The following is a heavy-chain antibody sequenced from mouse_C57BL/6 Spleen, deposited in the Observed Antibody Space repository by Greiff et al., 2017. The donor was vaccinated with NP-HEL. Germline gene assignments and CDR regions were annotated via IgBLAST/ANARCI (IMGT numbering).Heavy chain of an antibody. CDR3: ARGETAQATFDY. CDR2: INPSTGGT. CDR1: GYSFTGYY. J-gene: IGHJ2*01. D-gene: IGHD3-2*02. V-gene: IGHV1-42*01. Sequence: VQLKQSGPELVKPGASVKISCKASGYSFTGYYMNWVKQSPEKSLEWIGEINPSTGGTTYNQKFKAKATLTVDTSSSTAYMQLKSLTSEDSAVYYCARGETAQATFDYWGQGTTLTVSS.